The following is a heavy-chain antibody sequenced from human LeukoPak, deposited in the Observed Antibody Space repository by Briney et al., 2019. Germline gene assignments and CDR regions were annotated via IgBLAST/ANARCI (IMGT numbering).Heavy chain of an antibody. V-gene: IGHV3-15*01. CDR3: TTEMSGGPDR. J-gene: IGHJ5*02. CDR2: IQRKTDGGTT. Sequence: GGSLRLSCVASGFNFSNAWMSWVRQAPGKGLEWVGRIQRKTDGGTTDYAAPVKGRFTMSRDDSKNTLYLQMNSLKTDDTAVYYCTTEMSGGPDRWGQGTLVTVSS. CDR1: GFNFSNAW. D-gene: IGHD2-15*01.